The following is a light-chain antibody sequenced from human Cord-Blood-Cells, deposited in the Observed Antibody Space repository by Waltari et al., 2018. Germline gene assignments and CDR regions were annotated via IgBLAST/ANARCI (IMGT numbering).Light chain of an antibody. CDR2: EVS. Sequence: QSALTQPASVSASPGQSITLSCPGTSSDVGGYNYVSWYPPHPGKAPKLMIYEVSNRPSGVSNRFSGSKSGNTASLTISGLQAEDEADYYCSSYTSSSTLVVFGGGTKLTVL. CDR1: SSDVGGYNY. CDR3: SSYTSSSTLVV. J-gene: IGLJ2*01. V-gene: IGLV2-14*01.